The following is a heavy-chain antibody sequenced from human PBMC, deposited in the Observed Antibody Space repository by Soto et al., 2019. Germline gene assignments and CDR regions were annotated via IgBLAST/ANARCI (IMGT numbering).Heavy chain of an antibody. CDR1: GFAFSSYW. CDR2: IKQDGSEK. D-gene: IGHD6-13*01. CDR3: AGIASAGRGWAV. J-gene: IGHJ6*02. Sequence: EVQLVESGGGLVQPGGSLRLSCAASGFAFSSYWMSWVRQAPVKGLEWVGNIKQDGSEKNYVDFVEGRFTISRDNAENSLYLQMNSLRAEDTAVYYCAGIASAGRGWAVWGQGTTVVVSS. V-gene: IGHV3-7*01.